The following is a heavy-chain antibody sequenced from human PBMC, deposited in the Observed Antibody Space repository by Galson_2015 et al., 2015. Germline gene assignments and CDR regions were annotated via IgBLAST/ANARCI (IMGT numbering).Heavy chain of an antibody. J-gene: IGHJ4*02. V-gene: IGHV3-33*01. CDR2: IWHDGSNK. D-gene: IGHD4-17*01. CDR1: GFTFSSYG. Sequence: SLRLSCEASGFTFSSYGMHWVRQAPGKGLEWVAVIWHDGSNKYYADSVKGRFTISRDNSKNTLYRQMNSLRTEDTAVYYCARAAHDYGPFDYWGQGTLVTVSS. CDR3: ARAAHDYGPFDY.